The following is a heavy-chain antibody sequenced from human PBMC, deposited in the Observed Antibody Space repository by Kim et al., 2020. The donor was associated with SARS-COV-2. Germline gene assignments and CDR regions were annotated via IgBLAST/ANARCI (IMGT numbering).Heavy chain of an antibody. Sequence: GGSLRLSCAASGFTFSDYYMSWIRQAPGKGLEWVSYISSSSSYTNYADSVKGRFTISRDNAKNSLYLQMNSLRAEDTAVYYCARDYYGSGSYVFDYWGQGALGSVSS. CDR2: ISSSSSYT. CDR1: GFTFSDYY. V-gene: IGHV3-11*06. J-gene: IGHJ4*02. CDR3: ARDYYGSGSYVFDY. D-gene: IGHD3-10*01.